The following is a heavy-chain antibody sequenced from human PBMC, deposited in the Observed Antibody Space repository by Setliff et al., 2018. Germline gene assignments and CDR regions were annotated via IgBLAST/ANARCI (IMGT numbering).Heavy chain of an antibody. CDR3: ARMTGFAYMDV. Sequence: SETLSLTCTVSGGSITNFYWNWIRQSPGKGLEWIGYIYSSGFTNYNPSLKSRVTISLDTSKSQFFLKLNSVTAADTGVYYCARMTGFAYMDVWGKGTPVTVSS. CDR2: IYSSGFT. CDR1: GGSITNFY. V-gene: IGHV4-59*08. J-gene: IGHJ6*03.